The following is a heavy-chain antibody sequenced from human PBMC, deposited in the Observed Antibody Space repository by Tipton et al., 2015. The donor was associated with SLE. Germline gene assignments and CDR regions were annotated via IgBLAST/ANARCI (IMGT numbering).Heavy chain of an antibody. V-gene: IGHV3-33*06. D-gene: IGHD3-3*01. CDR3: AKGQINYDFWSGIDY. CDR2: IWYDGSNK. CDR1: GFTFSSYG. Sequence: SLRLSCAASGFTFSSYGMHWVRQAPGKGLEWVAVIWYDGSNKYYADSVKGRFTISRDNSKNTLYLQMNSLRTEDTALYYCAKGQINYDFWSGIDYWGQGTLVTVSS. J-gene: IGHJ4*02.